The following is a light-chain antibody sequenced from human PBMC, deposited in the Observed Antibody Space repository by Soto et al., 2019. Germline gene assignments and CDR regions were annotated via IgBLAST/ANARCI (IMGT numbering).Light chain of an antibody. J-gene: IGLJ1*01. V-gene: IGLV2-14*01. CDR3: ISYTSSDTYV. CDR2: DVT. Sequence: QSVLTQPASVSGSPGQSITISFTGTSADVGGYKYVSWLQQHPGKVPKLLIYDVTSRPSGVSNRFSGSKSGNTASLIISGLQAEDEADYYCISYTSSDTYVFGTGTKVTVL. CDR1: SADVGGYKY.